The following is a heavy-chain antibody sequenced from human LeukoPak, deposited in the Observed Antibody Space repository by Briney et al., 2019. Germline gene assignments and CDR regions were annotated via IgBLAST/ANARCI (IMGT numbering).Heavy chain of an antibody. Sequence: GRSLRLSCAASGFTFSSYAMHWVRQAPGKGLEWVAVISYDGSNKYYADSVKGRFTISRDNSKNTLYLQMNSLRAEDTAVYYCARDRTNFDIVATWAFDYWGQGTLVTVSS. D-gene: IGHD5-12*01. V-gene: IGHV3-30-3*01. CDR3: ARDRTNFDIVATWAFDY. CDR2: ISYDGSNK. CDR1: GFTFSSYA. J-gene: IGHJ4*02.